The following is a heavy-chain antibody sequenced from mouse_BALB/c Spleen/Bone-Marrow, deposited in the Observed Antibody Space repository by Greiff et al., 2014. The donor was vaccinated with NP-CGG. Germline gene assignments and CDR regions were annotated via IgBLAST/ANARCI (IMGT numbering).Heavy chain of an antibody. J-gene: IGHJ3*01. D-gene: IGHD2-10*01. CDR2: INSDGGST. V-gene: IGHV5-6-3*01. CDR3: ARAYY. Sequence: DKRLELVAIINSDGGSTYYPDSVKGRFTISRDNAKNTLYLQMSSLKSEDTAMCYCARAYYWGQGTLVTVSA.